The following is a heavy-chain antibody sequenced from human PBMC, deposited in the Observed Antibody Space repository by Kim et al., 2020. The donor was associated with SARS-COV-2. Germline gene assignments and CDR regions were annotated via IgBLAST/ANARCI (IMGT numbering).Heavy chain of an antibody. J-gene: IGHJ5*02. V-gene: IGHV6-1*01. Sequence: VSVKSRITITPDTSKHQFSLQLNSVTPEDTAVYYCARESTTVTTVGWFDPWGQGTLVTVSS. CDR3: ARESTTVTTVGWFDP. D-gene: IGHD4-17*01.